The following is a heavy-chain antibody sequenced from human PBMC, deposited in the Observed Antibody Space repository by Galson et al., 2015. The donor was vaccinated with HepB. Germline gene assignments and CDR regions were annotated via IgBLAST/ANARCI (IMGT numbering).Heavy chain of an antibody. D-gene: IGHD2-15*01. CDR3: ATSGGWGNFDY. Sequence: SLRLSCAASGFTVTSNYMSWVRQAPGKGLEWVSVIYSAGSTYYADSVKGRFTISRHNSKNTLYLQMNSLRAEDTAVYYCATSGGWGNFDYWGQGTLVTVSS. CDR2: IYSAGST. J-gene: IGHJ4*02. V-gene: IGHV3-53*04. CDR1: GFTVTSNY.